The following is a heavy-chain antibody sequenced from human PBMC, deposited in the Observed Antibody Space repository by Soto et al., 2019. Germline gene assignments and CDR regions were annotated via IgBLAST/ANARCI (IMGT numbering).Heavy chain of an antibody. D-gene: IGHD2-2*01. J-gene: IGHJ6*02. V-gene: IGHV1-69*02. CDR2: IIPILGIA. Sequence: QVQLVQSGAEVKKPGSSVKVSCKASGGTFSSYTISWVRQAPGQGLEWMGRIIPILGIANYAQKFQGRVTITADKSTSTAYMELSSLRSEDTAVYYWASNVPYCSSTSCFANYYYYGMDVWGQGTTVTVSS. CDR3: ASNVPYCSSTSCFANYYYYGMDV. CDR1: GGTFSSYT.